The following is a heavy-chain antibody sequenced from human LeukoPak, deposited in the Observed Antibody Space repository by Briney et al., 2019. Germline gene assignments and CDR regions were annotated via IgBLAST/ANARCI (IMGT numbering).Heavy chain of an antibody. CDR2: INPNSGGT. V-gene: IGHV1-2*02. J-gene: IGHJ4*02. CDR3: VAYYYDSSGYPDTFDY. CDR1: GYTFTGYY. Sequence: ASVKVSCKASGYTFTGYYMHWVRQAPGQGLEWMGWINPNSGGTNYAQKFQGRVTMTRDTSISTAYMELSRLRSDDTAVYYCVAYYYDSSGYPDTFDYWGQGTLVTVSS. D-gene: IGHD3-22*01.